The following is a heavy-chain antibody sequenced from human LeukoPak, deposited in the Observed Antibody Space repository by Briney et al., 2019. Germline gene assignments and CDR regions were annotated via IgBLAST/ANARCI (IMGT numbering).Heavy chain of an antibody. Sequence: GGSLKLSCAASGFTFSGPAMHWIRQASGKGLEWVGRIRSKANSYATAYAASVKGRFTISRDDSKNTAYLQMNSLKTEDTAVYYCTTLTDYWGQGTLVTVSS. CDR3: TTLTDY. CDR2: IRSKANSYAT. J-gene: IGHJ4*02. CDR1: GFTFSGPA. V-gene: IGHV3-73*01.